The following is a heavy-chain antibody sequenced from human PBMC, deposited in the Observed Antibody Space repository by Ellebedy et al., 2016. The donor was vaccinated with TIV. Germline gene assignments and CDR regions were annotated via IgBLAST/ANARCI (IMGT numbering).Heavy chain of an antibody. V-gene: IGHV1-18*04. D-gene: IGHD2-15*01. J-gene: IGHJ4*02. CDR2: ISAFTGDT. CDR3: ARVIGLRDCSGDICSPPPPLDH. Sequence: ASVKVSCKASGYTFTSFGITWVRQAPGQGLEWMGWISAFTGDTNYVQKLQGRVTMTSDTSTSTAYMELRSLRSDDTAVYYCARVIGLRDCSGDICSPPPPLDHWGQGALVTVSS. CDR1: GYTFTSFG.